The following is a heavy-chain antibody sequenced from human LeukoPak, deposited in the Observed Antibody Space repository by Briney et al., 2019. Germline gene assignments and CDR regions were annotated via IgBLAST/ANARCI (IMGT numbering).Heavy chain of an antibody. CDR2: IYYSGST. CDR1: GGSITNNY. Sequence: PSETLSLTCTVSGGSITNNYWTWIRQHPGKGLEWIGYIYYSGSTYYNPSLKSRVTISVDTSKNQFSLKLSSVTAADTAVYYCARVGRYCSGGSCYTFDPWGQGTLVTVSS. CDR3: ARVGRYCSGGSCYTFDP. J-gene: IGHJ5*02. D-gene: IGHD2-15*01. V-gene: IGHV4-59*06.